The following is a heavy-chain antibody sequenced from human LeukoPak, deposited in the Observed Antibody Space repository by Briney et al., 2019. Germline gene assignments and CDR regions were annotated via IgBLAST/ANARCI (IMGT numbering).Heavy chain of an antibody. CDR3: ARIYCSGGSCYYYYYMDV. V-gene: IGHV3-21*01. J-gene: IGHJ6*03. D-gene: IGHD2-15*01. Sequence: GGSLRLSCAASGFTFSSYSMNWVRQAPGKGLEWVSSISSSSSYIYYADSVKGRFTISRDNAKNSLYLQMNSLRAEDTAVYYCARIYCSGGSCYYYYYMDVWGKGTTVTVS. CDR1: GFTFSSYS. CDR2: ISSSSSYI.